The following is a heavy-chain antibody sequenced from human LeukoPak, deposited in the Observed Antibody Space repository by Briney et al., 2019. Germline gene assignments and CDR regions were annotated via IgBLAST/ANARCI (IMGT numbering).Heavy chain of an antibody. J-gene: IGHJ4*02. CDR2: IKPDGSAQ. D-gene: IGHD3-22*01. V-gene: IGHV3-7*01. CDR3: AKHRFESGGYHSTD. Sequence: PGGSLRLSCATSGFTFSSNWMSWVRHVPGRGLDWVANIKPDGSAQYYAASVKGRFTVSRDNSKNSLYLQMNSLRVEDTAVYYCAKHRFESGGYHSTDWGQGTLVTVSS. CDR1: GFTFSSNW.